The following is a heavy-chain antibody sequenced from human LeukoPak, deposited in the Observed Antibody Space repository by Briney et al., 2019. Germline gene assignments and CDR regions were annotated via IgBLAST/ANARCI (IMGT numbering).Heavy chain of an antibody. Sequence: GESLKISCKGSGYSFISYWIGWVRQMPGKGLEWVSSISSSSSYIYYADSVKGRFTISRDNAKNSLYLQMNSLRAEDTAVYYCARDRAVAGWLLYRWDASDIWGQGTMVTVSS. D-gene: IGHD3-3*01. J-gene: IGHJ3*02. CDR1: GYSFISYW. CDR2: ISSSSSYI. CDR3: ARDRAVAGWLLYRWDASDI. V-gene: IGHV3-21*01.